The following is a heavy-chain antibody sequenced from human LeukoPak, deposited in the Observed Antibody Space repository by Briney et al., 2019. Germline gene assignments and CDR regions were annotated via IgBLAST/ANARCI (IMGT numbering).Heavy chain of an antibody. J-gene: IGHJ3*02. CDR2: ISGSGGST. Sequence: PGGSLRLSCAASGFTFSSYAMSWVRQAPGKGLEWVSVISGSGGSTYYADSVKGRFTISRDNSKNTLYLQMNSLTAEDTAVYYCAKALRGTMGVFDIWGQGTMVSVSS. CDR3: AKALRGTMGVFDI. D-gene: IGHD1-26*01. CDR1: GFTFSSYA. V-gene: IGHV3-23*01.